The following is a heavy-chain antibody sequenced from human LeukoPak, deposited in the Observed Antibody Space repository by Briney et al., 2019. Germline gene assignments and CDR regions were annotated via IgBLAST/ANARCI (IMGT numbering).Heavy chain of an antibody. CDR1: GGTFSSYA. CDR3: ARGPGKTGTRARPFDY. D-gene: IGHD1-7*01. CDR2: IIPIFGTA. Sequence: SVKVSCKASGGTFSSYAISWVRQAPGQGLEWMGGIIPIFGTANYAQKFQGRVTITADESTSTAYMELSSLRSEDTAVYYCARGPGKTGTRARPFDYWGRGTLVTVSS. J-gene: IGHJ4*02. V-gene: IGHV1-69*13.